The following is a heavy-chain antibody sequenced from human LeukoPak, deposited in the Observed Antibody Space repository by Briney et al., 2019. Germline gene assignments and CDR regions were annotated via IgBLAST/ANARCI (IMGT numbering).Heavy chain of an antibody. V-gene: IGHV4-39*01. CDR1: GDSISSTTYW. CDR2: MSYVGIT. J-gene: IGHJ4*02. Sequence: SETLSLTCTVSGDSISSTTYWWGWIRQSPGKGLEWIGSMSYVGITSYNPSLKGRATISVDTSKNQFSLMLSSVTAADTAVYYCTRLPLDYSLDHWGQGTPVSVSS. CDR3: TRLPLDYSLDH. D-gene: IGHD4-11*01.